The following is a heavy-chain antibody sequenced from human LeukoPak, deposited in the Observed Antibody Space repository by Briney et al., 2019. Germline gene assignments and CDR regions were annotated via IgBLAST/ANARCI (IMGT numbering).Heavy chain of an antibody. CDR1: AWTFSNAW. D-gene: IGHD2-21*02. J-gene: IGHJ3*02. CDR3: SADSVVTTDYAFDI. V-gene: IGHV3-15*01. CDR2: IKRKTEGGTT. Sequence: PGGSLRLSCVVSAWTFSNAWMTWVRQAPGEGLEWVGRIKRKTEGGTTDYAAPVKGRFIISRDDSKNTVYLQMSSLKTEDTAVYYCSADSVVTTDYAFDIWGQGTMVTVSS.